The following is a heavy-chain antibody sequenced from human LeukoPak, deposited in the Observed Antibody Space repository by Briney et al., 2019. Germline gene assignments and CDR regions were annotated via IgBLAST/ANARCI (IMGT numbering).Heavy chain of an antibody. V-gene: IGHV4-34*01. CDR1: GGSFSGYY. CDR3: ARGILLLWFGELSLGNWFDS. D-gene: IGHD3-10*01. CDR2: INHSGST. J-gene: IGHJ5*01. Sequence: KPSETLSLTCAVYGGSFSGYYWSWIRQPPGKGLEWIGEINHSGSTNYNPSLKSRVTISVDTSKNQFSLKLSSVTAADTAVYYCARGILLLWFGELSLGNWFDSWGQGTLVTVSS.